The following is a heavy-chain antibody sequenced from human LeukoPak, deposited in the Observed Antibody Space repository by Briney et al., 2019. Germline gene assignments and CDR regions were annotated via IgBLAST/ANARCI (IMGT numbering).Heavy chain of an antibody. D-gene: IGHD6-19*01. Sequence: PSETLSLTCTVSGGSISSSSYYWGWIRQPPGKGLEWIGSIYYSGSTYYNPSLKSRVTISVDTSKNQFSLKLSSVTAADTAVYYCARQGVAGYLPIPTNWFDPWGQGTLVTVSS. V-gene: IGHV4-39*01. CDR2: IYYSGST. J-gene: IGHJ5*02. CDR1: GGSISSSSYY. CDR3: ARQGVAGYLPIPTNWFDP.